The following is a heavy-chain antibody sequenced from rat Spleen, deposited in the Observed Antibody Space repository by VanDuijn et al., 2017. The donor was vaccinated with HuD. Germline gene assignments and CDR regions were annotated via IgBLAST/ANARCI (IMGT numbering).Heavy chain of an antibody. CDR3: ARHLREASGVMDV. J-gene: IGHJ4*01. CDR2: IWAGGGT. Sequence: QVQLKESGPGLVQPSQTLSLTCTVSGFSLTSYHVSWVRQPPGKSLVWMGTIWAGGGTNYNSAVQSRLSISRDTSKSQVFLKMYSLQPEDTGTYYCARHLREASGVMDVWGQGASVTVSS. V-gene: IGHV2-72*01. D-gene: IGHD4-3*01. CDR1: GFSLTSYH.